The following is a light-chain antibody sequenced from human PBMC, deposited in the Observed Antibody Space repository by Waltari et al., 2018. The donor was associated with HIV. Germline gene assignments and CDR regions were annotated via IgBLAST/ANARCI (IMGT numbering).Light chain of an antibody. V-gene: IGLV1-36*01. CDR3: ATWDDNVSAYV. CDR1: SSNIGNYA. Sequence: QSVLTQPPSVSAVPGQRVTSFCSGGSSNIGNYAVSWYRHFPGEAPNFVMYSDDLLTTGVSDRFSASKSGTSASLSISGLQPEDEADYYCATWDDNVSAYVFGPGTWVTVL. J-gene: IGLJ1*01. CDR2: SDD.